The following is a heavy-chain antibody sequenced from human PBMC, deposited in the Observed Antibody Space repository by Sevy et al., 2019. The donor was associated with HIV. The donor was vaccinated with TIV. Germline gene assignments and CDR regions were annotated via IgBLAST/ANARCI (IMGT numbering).Heavy chain of an antibody. V-gene: IGHV3-21*01. D-gene: IGHD3-22*01. CDR2: ISTGSHYI. Sequence: GGSLRLSCAASGFSFSNFYMNWVRQAPGKGLEWVSSISTGSHYIYYADSVKGRFTISRDNAKNSLLLQMNSLRAEDTAVYYCGRSGYYYDGSGYSWGQGTLVTVSS. CDR3: GRSGYYYDGSGYS. CDR1: GFSFSNFY. J-gene: IGHJ4*02.